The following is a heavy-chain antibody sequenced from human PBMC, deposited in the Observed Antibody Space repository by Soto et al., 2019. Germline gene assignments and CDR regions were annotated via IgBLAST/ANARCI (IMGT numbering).Heavy chain of an antibody. J-gene: IGHJ6*02. D-gene: IGHD6-25*01. V-gene: IGHV4-39*01. CDR3: GGYVNGYYYYGIDF. Sequence: PSETLSLTCTVSGGSISSSSYYWGWIRQPPGKGLEWIGSIYYSGSTYYNSSLKSRVTLSVDTSKNQFSLRLSSVTAADTAVYYCGGYVNGYYYYGIDFWGQGTTVTVSS. CDR2: IYYSGST. CDR1: GGSISSSSYY.